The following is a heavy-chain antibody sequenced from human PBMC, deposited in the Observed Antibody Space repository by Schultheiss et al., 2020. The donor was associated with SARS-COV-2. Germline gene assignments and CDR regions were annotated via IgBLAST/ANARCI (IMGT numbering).Heavy chain of an antibody. D-gene: IGHD6-6*01. V-gene: IGHV3-13*04. Sequence: GGSLRLSCAASGFTFSSYDMHWVRQATGKGLEWVSAIGTAGDTYYQGSVKGRFTISRDNAKNSLYLQMNSLRAEDTAVYYCAREEYSNYYYYGMDVWGQGATVTVSS. CDR2: IGTAGDT. J-gene: IGHJ6*02. CDR3: AREEYSNYYYYGMDV. CDR1: GFTFSSYD.